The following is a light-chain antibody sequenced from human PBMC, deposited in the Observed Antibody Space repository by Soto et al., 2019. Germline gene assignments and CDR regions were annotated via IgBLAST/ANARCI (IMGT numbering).Light chain of an antibody. CDR3: QQRRSWPPTIT. V-gene: IGKV3-11*01. CDR2: DAS. J-gene: IGKJ5*01. Sequence: EIVLTQSPATLSLSPGERATPSWRASQSVGTYLSWYQQRPGQAPRLLIYDASDRATDIPPRFSGSGSGTDFTLTTSSLEPEDFAVYYCQQRRSWPPTITFGQGTRLEIK. CDR1: QSVGTY.